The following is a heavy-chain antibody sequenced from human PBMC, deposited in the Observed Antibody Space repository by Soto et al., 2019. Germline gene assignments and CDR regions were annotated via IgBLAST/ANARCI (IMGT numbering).Heavy chain of an antibody. CDR2: IIPIFGTA. CDR3: ARATDDYYYDSSGYYFNYFDY. D-gene: IGHD3-22*01. J-gene: IGHJ4*02. Sequence: GASVKVSCKASGGTFSSYAISWVRQAPGQGLEWMGGIIPIFGTANYAQKFQGRVTITADESTSTAYMELSSLRSEDTAVYYCARATDDYYYDSSGYYFNYFDYWGQGTLVTGSS. V-gene: IGHV1-69*13. CDR1: GGTFSSYA.